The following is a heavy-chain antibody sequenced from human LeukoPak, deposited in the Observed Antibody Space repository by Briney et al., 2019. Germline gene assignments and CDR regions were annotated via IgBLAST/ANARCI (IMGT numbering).Heavy chain of an antibody. Sequence: SETLSLTCTASGFSVSSGSYHWSWIRQPPGKGLEWIGYSYYSGSINYNPSLKSLFTISVDTSKDQFSLKLSSVTAADTAVYYCARAIRISGYSSGWYGYYFDYWGQGTLVTVSS. CDR2: SYYSGSI. J-gene: IGHJ4*02. CDR3: ARAIRISGYSSGWYGYYFDY. CDR1: GFSVSSGSYH. D-gene: IGHD6-19*01. V-gene: IGHV4-61*01.